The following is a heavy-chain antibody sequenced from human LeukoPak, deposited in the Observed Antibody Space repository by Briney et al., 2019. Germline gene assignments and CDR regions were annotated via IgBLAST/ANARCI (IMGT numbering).Heavy chain of an antibody. CDR2: IKQDGSEK. J-gene: IGHJ4*02. CDR3: ARGGDGYSYYFDY. Sequence: GGSLRLSCEASGFTFRSYAMSWVRQAPGKGLEWVANIKQDGSEKYYVDSVKGRFIISRDNAKNSLYLQMNSLRAEDTAVYYCARGGDGYSYYFDYWGQGTLVTVSS. D-gene: IGHD5-24*01. V-gene: IGHV3-7*01. CDR1: GFTFRSYA.